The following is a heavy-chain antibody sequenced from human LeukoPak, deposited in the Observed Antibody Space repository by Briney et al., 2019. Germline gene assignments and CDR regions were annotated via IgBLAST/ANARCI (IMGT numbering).Heavy chain of an antibody. CDR3: ARVMGRITIFGVVSWFDP. Sequence: GGSLRLSCAASGFTFSDYYMSWIRQAPGKGLEWVSYISSSGSTIYYADSVKGRFTISRDNAKNSLYLQMNSLRAEDTAVYYCARVMGRITIFGVVSWFDPWGQGTLVTVSS. CDR1: GFTFSDYY. D-gene: IGHD3-3*01. V-gene: IGHV3-11*04. J-gene: IGHJ5*02. CDR2: ISSSGSTI.